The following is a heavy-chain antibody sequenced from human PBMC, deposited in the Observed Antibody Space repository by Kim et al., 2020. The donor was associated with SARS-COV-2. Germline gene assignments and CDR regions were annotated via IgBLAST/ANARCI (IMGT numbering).Heavy chain of an antibody. J-gene: IGHJ4*02. CDR2: ISYDGSNK. CDR3: ANHGDGSGNDY. CDR1: GFTFSSYG. Sequence: GGSLRLSCAASGFTFSSYGMHWVRQAPGKGLEWVAVISYDGSNKYYADSVKGRFTISRDNSKNTLYLQMNSLRAEDTAVYYCANHGDGSGNDYWGQGTLVTVSS. D-gene: IGHD3-10*01. V-gene: IGHV3-30*18.